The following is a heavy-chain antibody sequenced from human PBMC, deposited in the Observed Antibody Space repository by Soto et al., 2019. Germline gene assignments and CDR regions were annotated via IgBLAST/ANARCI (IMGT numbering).Heavy chain of an antibody. CDR3: AKDARGGYYYFDS. V-gene: IGHV3-30*18. CDR1: GFTFSYSG. D-gene: IGHD5-12*01. CDR2: MSFDESDK. J-gene: IGHJ4*02. Sequence: QVQLVESGGGVVQPGRSLRLSCAASGFTFSYSGMHWVRQAPGKGLEWVAVMSFDESDKYYADSVKGRFTISRDNAKNTVHLQMNSLRAEDTAVYYCAKDARGGYYYFDSWGQGTLVTVSS.